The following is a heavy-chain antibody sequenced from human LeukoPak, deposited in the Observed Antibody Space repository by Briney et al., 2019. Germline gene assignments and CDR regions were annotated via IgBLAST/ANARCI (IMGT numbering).Heavy chain of an antibody. Sequence: PSETLSLTCAVSGGSISSSNWWSWVRQPPGKGLEWIGEIYHSGSTNYNPSLKSRVTISVDTSKNQFSLKLSSVTAADTAVYYCARGARIAAAGPQDYWGQGTLVTVSS. CDR3: ARGARIAAAGPQDY. D-gene: IGHD6-13*01. CDR1: GGSISSSNW. CDR2: IYHSGST. J-gene: IGHJ4*02. V-gene: IGHV4-4*02.